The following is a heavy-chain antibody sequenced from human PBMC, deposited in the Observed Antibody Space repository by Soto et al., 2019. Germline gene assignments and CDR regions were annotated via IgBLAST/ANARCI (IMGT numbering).Heavy chain of an antibody. CDR1: GFTFSSYG. CDR3: AKGAYYFDY. CDR2: ISYDGSNK. V-gene: IGHV3-30*18. Sequence: PGGSLRLSCAASGFTFSSYGMHWVRQAPGKGLEWVAVISYDGSNKYYADSVKGRFTISRDNSKNTLHLQMNSLRAEDTAVYYCAKGAYYFDYWGQGTLVTVSS. J-gene: IGHJ4*02.